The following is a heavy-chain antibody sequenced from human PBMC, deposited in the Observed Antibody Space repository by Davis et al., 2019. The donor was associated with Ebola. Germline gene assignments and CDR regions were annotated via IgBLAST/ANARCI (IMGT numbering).Heavy chain of an antibody. CDR1: GYSFTTYW. CDR2: IYPGDSDT. CDR3: ARVATGTRAEYFQH. V-gene: IGHV5-51*01. J-gene: IGHJ1*01. D-gene: IGHD6-13*01. Sequence: WESPKIPCKGSGYSFTTYWIGWVRQMPGKGLEWMGIIYPGDSDTRYSPSLQGQVTISADKSISTAYLQWSSLKASDTAMYYCARVATGTRAEYFQHWGQGTVVTVSS.